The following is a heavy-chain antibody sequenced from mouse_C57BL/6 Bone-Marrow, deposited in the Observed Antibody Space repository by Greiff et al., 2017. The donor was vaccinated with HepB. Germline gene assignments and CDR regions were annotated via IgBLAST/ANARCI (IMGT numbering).Heavy chain of an antibody. CDR3: ARLRYFDV. Sequence: EVKLQESGGGLVKPGGSLKLSCAASGFTFSDYGMHWVRQAPEKGLEWVAYISSGSSTIYYADTVKGRFTISRDNAKNTLCLQMTSLRSEDTAMYYCARLRYFDVWGTGTAVTVSS. J-gene: IGHJ1*03. V-gene: IGHV5-17*01. CDR1: GFTFSDYG. CDR2: ISSGSSTI.